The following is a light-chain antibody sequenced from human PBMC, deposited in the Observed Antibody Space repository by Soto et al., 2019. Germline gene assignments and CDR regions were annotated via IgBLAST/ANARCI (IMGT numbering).Light chain of an antibody. J-gene: IGKJ5*01. CDR2: GAS. V-gene: IGKV3-15*01. Sequence: EIVMTQSPATLSVSPGERATLSCRASQSVSSNLAWYQQKPGQAPRLLIYGASTRATGIPARFSGSGSGTDFTLTISSLEPEDFAVYYCQQRSNWPITFGRGTRLEIK. CDR3: QQRSNWPIT. CDR1: QSVSSN.